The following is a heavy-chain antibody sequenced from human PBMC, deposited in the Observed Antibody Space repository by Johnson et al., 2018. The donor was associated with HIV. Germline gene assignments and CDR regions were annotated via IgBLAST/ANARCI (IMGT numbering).Heavy chain of an antibody. J-gene: IGHJ3*02. Sequence: QVQLVESGGGVVQPGGSLRLSCAASGFTFSSYGMHWVRQAPGKGLEWVAFIRYDGSNKYYADSVKGRFTISSDNSKNTLYLQMYSLRAEDTAVYYCAKEGGRITMIVVEPDAFDIWGQGTMVTVSS. CDR3: AKEGGRITMIVVEPDAFDI. D-gene: IGHD3-22*01. CDR2: IRYDGSNK. CDR1: GFTFSSYG. V-gene: IGHV3-30*02.